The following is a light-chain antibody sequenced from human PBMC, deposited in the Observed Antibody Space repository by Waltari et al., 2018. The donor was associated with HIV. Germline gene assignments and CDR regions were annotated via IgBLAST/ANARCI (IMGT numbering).Light chain of an antibody. CDR2: EGS. CDR1: SSDVGSYNL. Sequence: QSALTQPASVSGSPGQSITISCTGTSSDVGSYNLVSWYQQHPGKAPKLMIYEGSKRPSGVSNRFSGSKSGNTPSLTISGLQAEDEADYYCCSYAGSVVFGGGTKLTVL. V-gene: IGLV2-23*01. CDR3: CSYAGSVV. J-gene: IGLJ2*01.